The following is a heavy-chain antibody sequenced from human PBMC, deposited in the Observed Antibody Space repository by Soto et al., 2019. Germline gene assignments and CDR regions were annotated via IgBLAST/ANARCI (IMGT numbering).Heavy chain of an antibody. J-gene: IGHJ4*02. CDR1: GFTFSSYS. CDR3: AREITIFGVVPAY. D-gene: IGHD3-3*01. CDR2: ISSSSSYI. Sequence: EVQLVESGGGLVKPGGSLRLSCAASGFTFSSYSMNWVRQAPGKGLEWVSSISSSSSYIYYADSVKGRFTISRDNAKNSLYLQMNSLRAEDTAVYYCAREITIFGVVPAYWGQGTLVTVSS. V-gene: IGHV3-21*01.